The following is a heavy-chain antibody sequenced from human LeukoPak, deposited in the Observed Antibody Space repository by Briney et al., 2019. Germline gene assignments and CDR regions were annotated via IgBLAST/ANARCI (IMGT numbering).Heavy chain of an antibody. D-gene: IGHD4-11*01. Sequence: GESLKISCKGSGYSFSTFWIGWVHQMPGKGLEWMGIIYPGDSDTRYGPSFQGQVTISADKSISTAYLQWSSLKASDTAMYYCARDNSNYFDYWGQGTLVTVSS. CDR3: ARDNSNYFDY. V-gene: IGHV5-51*07. CDR1: GYSFSTFW. CDR2: IYPGDSDT. J-gene: IGHJ4*02.